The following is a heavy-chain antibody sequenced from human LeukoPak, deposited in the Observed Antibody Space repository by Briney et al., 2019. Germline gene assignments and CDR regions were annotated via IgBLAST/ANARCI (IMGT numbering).Heavy chain of an antibody. J-gene: IGHJ6*03. V-gene: IGHV1-8*01. CDR3: ARGKRFLDYSHPMDV. Sequence: ASVKVSCKASGYTFTSYDINWVRQATGQGLELMGWMNPNSGNTGYAQKFQGRVTMTRNTSISTAYMELSSLRSEDTAVYYCARGKRFLDYSHPMDVWGKGTTVTVSS. CDR1: GYTFTSYD. D-gene: IGHD3-3*01. CDR2: MNPNSGNT.